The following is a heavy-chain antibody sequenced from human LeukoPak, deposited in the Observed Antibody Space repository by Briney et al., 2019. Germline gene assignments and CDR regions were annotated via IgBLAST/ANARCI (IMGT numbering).Heavy chain of an antibody. CDR3: ARVIRLPEGYYYMDV. D-gene: IGHD2-15*01. CDR2: IYHSGST. Sequence: PSETLSLTCTVSGYSISSGYYWGWIRQPPGQGLERIGSIYHSGSTYYNPSLKSRVTISVDTSKNQFSLKLSSVTAADTAVYYCARVIRLPEGYYYMDVWGKGTTVTVSS. J-gene: IGHJ6*03. V-gene: IGHV4-38-2*02. CDR1: GYSISSGYY.